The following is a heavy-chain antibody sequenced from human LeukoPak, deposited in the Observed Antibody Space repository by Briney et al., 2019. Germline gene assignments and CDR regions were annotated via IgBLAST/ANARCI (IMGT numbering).Heavy chain of an antibody. J-gene: IGHJ3*02. V-gene: IGHV5-51*01. CDR1: GYSFTSYW. CDR3: ARRLVGAHDAFDI. D-gene: IGHD1-26*01. CDR2: IYPGDSDT. Sequence: GESLKISCKGSGYSFTSYWIGWVRQIPGKGLGWIGMIYPGDSDTRYSPSFQGQVTISADKSISTAYLQWSSLKASDTAMYYCARRLVGAHDAFDIWGQGTMVTVSS.